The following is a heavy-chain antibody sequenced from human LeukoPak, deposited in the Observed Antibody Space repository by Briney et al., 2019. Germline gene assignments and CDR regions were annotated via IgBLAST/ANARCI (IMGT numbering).Heavy chain of an antibody. V-gene: IGHV3-23*01. Sequence: PGGSLRLSCAASGFTFSSFAMSWVRQAPGKGLEWVSTISAYDGSAYYGDPVRGRFTISRDNSKSTLFLRMNSLRVEDTAVYYCAKGGTRGSWYHFDSWGQGTLVTVSS. J-gene: IGHJ4*02. CDR2: ISAYDGSA. D-gene: IGHD6-13*01. CDR1: GFTFSSFA. CDR3: AKGGTRGSWYHFDS.